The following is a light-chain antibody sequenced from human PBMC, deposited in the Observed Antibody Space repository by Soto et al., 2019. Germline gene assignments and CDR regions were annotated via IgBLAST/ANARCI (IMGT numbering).Light chain of an antibody. CDR1: HPINKW. Sequence: DIEMTQSPSSLSASVGDRVSITCRASHPINKWLAWYQQKPNQAPRSLIYTTSIRQSGVPSRLSGSGSGTDFALTITCLQPEDFATYCCQQYDNYPLTFGQGTRLDI. V-gene: IGKV1D-16*01. CDR2: TTS. J-gene: IGKJ5*01. CDR3: QQYDNYPLT.